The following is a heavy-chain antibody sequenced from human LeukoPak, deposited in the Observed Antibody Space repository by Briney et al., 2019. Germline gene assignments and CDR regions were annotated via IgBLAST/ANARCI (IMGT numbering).Heavy chain of an antibody. CDR2: ITSGDST. V-gene: IGHV3-23*01. Sequence: GGSLRLSCAASGFTFTNYAMSWVRQAPGKGLEWVSAITSGDSTYYANSVKGRFTISRDNSKNTLYLQMNTLRAEDTAVYYCARNINGPDYWGQGTLVTVSS. CDR1: GFTFTNYA. CDR3: ARNINGPDY. J-gene: IGHJ4*02. D-gene: IGHD2/OR15-2a*01.